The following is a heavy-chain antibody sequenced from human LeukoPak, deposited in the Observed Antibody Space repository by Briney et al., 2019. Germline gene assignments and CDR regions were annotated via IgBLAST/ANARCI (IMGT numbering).Heavy chain of an antibody. D-gene: IGHD5-18*01. V-gene: IGHV3-33*01. CDR3: ARSPYSYGSYYYYGMDV. Sequence: GGSLRLSCAASGFTFSSYGMQWVRQAPGKGLEWVAVIWYDGSNKYYADSVKGRFTISRDNSKNTPYLQMNSLRAEDTAVYYCARSPYSYGSYYYYGMDVWGQGTTVTVSS. CDR1: GFTFSSYG. J-gene: IGHJ6*02. CDR2: IWYDGSNK.